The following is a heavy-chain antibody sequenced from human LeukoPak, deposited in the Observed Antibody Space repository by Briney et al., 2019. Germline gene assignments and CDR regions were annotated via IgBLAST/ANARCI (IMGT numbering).Heavy chain of an antibody. J-gene: IGHJ5*02. CDR2: IYYSGST. CDR3: ARLVSSWFDP. D-gene: IGHD3-10*01. Sequence: KPSGTLSLTCTVSGGSVNSGSYYWNWIRQPPGKGLEWIGSIYYSGSTYYNPSLKSRVTISVDTSKNQFSLKLSSVTAADTAVYYCARLVSSWFDPWGQGTLVTVSS. CDR1: GGSVNSGSYY. V-gene: IGHV4-39*01.